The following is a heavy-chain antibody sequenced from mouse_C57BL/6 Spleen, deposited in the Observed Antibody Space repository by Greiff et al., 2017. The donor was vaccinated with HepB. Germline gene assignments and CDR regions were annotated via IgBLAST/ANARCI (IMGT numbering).Heavy chain of an antibody. D-gene: IGHD1-1*01. CDR1: GFNIKDYY. J-gene: IGHJ2*01. V-gene: IGHV14-2*01. CDR3: AFITTVVASFDY. Sequence: EVQLQQSGAELVKPGASVKLSCTASGFNIKDYYMHWVKQRTEQGLEWIGRIDPEDGETKYAPKFQSKATITADTSSNTAYLQLSSLTSEDTAVYYCAFITTVVASFDYWGQGTTLTVSS. CDR2: IDPEDGET.